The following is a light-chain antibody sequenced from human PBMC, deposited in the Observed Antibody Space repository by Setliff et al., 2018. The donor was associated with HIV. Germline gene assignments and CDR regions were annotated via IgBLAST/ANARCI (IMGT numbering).Light chain of an antibody. J-gene: IGLJ1*01. Sequence: QSVLTQPASVSESPGQSITISCTGTSSDVGGYNYVSWYQQHPGKAPKLMIYEVSNRPSGVSNRFSGSRSGNTASLTISGLQAEDEADYYCSSYTSSITYVFGTGTKVTVL. CDR2: EVS. V-gene: IGLV2-14*01. CDR1: SSDVGGYNY. CDR3: SSYTSSITYV.